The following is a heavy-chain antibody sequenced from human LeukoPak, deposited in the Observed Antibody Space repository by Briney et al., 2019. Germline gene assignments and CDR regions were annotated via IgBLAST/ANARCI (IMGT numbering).Heavy chain of an antibody. Sequence: ASVKVSCKGSGGTFSSYAISWVRQAPGQGLEWMGGIIPIFGTANYAQKFQGRVTITADESTSTAYMELSSLRSEDTAVYYCAREDCSSTSCPEYFQHWGQGTLVTVSS. V-gene: IGHV1-69*01. CDR3: AREDCSSTSCPEYFQH. CDR1: GGTFSSYA. J-gene: IGHJ1*01. D-gene: IGHD2-2*01. CDR2: IIPIFGTA.